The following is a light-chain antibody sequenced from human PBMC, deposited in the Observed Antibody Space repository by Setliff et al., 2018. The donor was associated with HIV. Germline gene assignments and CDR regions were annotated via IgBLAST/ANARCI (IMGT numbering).Light chain of an antibody. J-gene: IGLJ1*01. CDR1: SSDIGGYIY. CDR3: TSYTSSSTLYV. Sequence: QSALAQPASVSGSPGQSITISCTGTSSDIGGYIYVSWYQQHPGKAPKLMIYDVSNRPSGVSNRFSGSKSGNTASLTISGLQPEDEADYYCTSYTSSSTLYVFGAGTKVTV. CDR2: DVS. V-gene: IGLV2-14*03.